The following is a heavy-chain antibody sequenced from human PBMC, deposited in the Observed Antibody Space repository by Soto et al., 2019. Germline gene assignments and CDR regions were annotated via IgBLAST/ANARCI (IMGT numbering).Heavy chain of an antibody. J-gene: IGHJ2*01. CDR2: IYPGDSET. CDR1: GYKFTTYW. CDR3: ARHLGVTVAGTRWYFDL. Sequence: EVQLVQSGPEVRKPGASLRISCETSGYKFTTYWIAWVRQMPGKGLEWMGIIYPGDSETRYNPSFQGQVTITADKSNNTTYLHWSSPKASDTDTYYCARHLGVTVAGTRWYFDLWGRGTLLTVSS. V-gene: IGHV5-51*01. D-gene: IGHD6-19*01.